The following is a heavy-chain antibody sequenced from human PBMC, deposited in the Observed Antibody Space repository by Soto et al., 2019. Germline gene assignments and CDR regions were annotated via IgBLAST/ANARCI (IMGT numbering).Heavy chain of an antibody. J-gene: IGHJ6*02. CDR3: ARVSGYDFWSGYIYYYGMDV. CDR1: GGSFSGYY. D-gene: IGHD3-3*01. V-gene: IGHV4-34*01. Sequence: SETLSLTCAVYGGSFSGYYWSWIRQPPGKGLEWIGEINHSGSTNYNPSLKSRVTISVDTSKNQFSLKLSSVTAADTAVYYCARVSGYDFWSGYIYYYGMDVWGQGTTVTV. CDR2: INHSGST.